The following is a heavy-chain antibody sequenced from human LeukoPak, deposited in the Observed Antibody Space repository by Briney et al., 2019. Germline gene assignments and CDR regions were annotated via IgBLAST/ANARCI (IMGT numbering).Heavy chain of an antibody. D-gene: IGHD5-12*01. CDR3: ARDLASGSADYYFDY. CDR2: ISSSSSTI. Sequence: GGSLRLSCAASGFTFSSYSMNWVRQAPGKGLEWVSYISSSSSTIYYADSVKGRLTISRDNSKNTLYLQMNSLRPEDTAVYYCARDLASGSADYYFDYWGQGILVTVSS. J-gene: IGHJ4*02. V-gene: IGHV3-48*01. CDR1: GFTFSSYS.